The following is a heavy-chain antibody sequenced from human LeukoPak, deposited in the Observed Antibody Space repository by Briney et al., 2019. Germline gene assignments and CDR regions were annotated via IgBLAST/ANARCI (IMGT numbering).Heavy chain of an antibody. CDR2: IKTDGSIT. Sequence: GGSLRLSCAASGFSFSVFWMHWVRQAPGKGPVWVSRIKTDGSITDYADSVKGRFTISRDNAKNSLYLQMNSLRAEDTAVYYCARVDEYYYYMDVWGKGTTVTVSS. CDR1: GFSFSVFW. CDR3: ARVDEYYYYMDV. J-gene: IGHJ6*03. V-gene: IGHV3-74*01.